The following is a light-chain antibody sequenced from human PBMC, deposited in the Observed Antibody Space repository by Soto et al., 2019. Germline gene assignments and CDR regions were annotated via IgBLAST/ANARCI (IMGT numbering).Light chain of an antibody. V-gene: IGKV3-20*01. CDR1: QSVSSSY. Sequence: EIVLTQSAGALSLSPGERATLSCRASQSVSSSYLAWYQQRPGQAPRLLIYGASSRATGIPDRFIGSGSGTDFTLTISRLEAEDVAVFYCKQYGRLPITFGQGARLEI. CDR2: GAS. CDR3: KQYGRLPIT. J-gene: IGKJ5*01.